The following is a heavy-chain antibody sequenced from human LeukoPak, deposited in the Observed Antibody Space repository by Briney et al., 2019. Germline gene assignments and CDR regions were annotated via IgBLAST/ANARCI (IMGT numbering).Heavy chain of an antibody. J-gene: IGHJ3*02. D-gene: IGHD5-18*01. Sequence: GGSLRLSCAAFSDQYMDWVRQAPGKGLEWVGRIGNKANSYTTEYAASVKGRFTISRDDSKNPLYLQMNSLKTEDTAVYHCTRGYSGVAIYAFDIWGQGTMVTVSS. CDR1: SDQY. CDR2: IGNKANSYTT. V-gene: IGHV3-72*01. CDR3: TRGYSGVAIYAFDI.